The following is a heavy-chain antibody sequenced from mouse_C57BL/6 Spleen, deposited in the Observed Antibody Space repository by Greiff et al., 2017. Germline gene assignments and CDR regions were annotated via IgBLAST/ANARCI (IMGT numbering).Heavy chain of an antibody. CDR1: GYTFTSYW. D-gene: IGHD1-1*01. CDR3: ARFDGNYAMDY. J-gene: IGHJ4*01. V-gene: IGHV1-69*01. CDR2: IDPSDSYT. Sequence: QVQLQQPGAELVMPGASVKLSCKASGYTFTSYWMHWVKQRPGQGLAWIGEIDPSDSYTNYNQKFKGKSTLTVDKSSSTAYMQLSSLTSEDSAVYYCARFDGNYAMDYWGQGTSVTVSS.